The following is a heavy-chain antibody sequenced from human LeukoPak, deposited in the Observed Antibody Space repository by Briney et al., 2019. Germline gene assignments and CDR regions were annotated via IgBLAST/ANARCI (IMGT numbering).Heavy chain of an antibody. Sequence: SETLSLTCTVSGGSISSHYWICIRQPPGKGLEWIGYIHYSGITNYIPSLKSRVTMSVDTSKDQFSLKLSSVTAADTAVYYCAREGPTYGSFDSWGRETLVTVSS. J-gene: IGHJ4*02. CDR2: IHYSGIT. CDR3: AREGPTYGSFDS. V-gene: IGHV4-59*11. CDR1: GGSISSHY. D-gene: IGHD4-17*01.